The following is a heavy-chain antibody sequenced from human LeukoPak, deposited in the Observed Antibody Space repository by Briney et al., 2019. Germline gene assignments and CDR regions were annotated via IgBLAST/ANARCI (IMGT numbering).Heavy chain of an antibody. CDR2: IYHSGST. Sequence: SETLSLTCTVSGYSISSGYYWGWIRQPPGKGLEWIGSIYHSGSTYYNSSLKSRVIISVDTSKNQFSLRLSSVTAADTAVYYCARGPLFDYWGQGTLVTVSS. V-gene: IGHV4-38-2*02. CDR1: GYSISSGYY. CDR3: ARGPLFDY. J-gene: IGHJ4*02.